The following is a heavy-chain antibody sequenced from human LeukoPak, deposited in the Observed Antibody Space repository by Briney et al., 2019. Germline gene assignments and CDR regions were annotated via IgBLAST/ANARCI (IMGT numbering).Heavy chain of an antibody. V-gene: IGHV1-2*06. CDR2: INPNSGGT. J-gene: IGHJ4*02. CDR1: GYTFTGYY. CDR3: ARVRTGGYSYGQTFDY. Sequence: ASVKVSCKASGYTFTGYYMHRVRQAPGQGLEWMGRINPNSGGTNYAQKFQGRVTMTRDTSISTAYMELSRLRSDDTAVYYCARVRTGGYSYGQTFDYWGQGTLVTVSS. D-gene: IGHD5-18*01.